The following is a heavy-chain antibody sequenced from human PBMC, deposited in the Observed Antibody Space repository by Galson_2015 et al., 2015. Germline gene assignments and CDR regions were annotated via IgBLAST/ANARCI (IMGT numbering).Heavy chain of an antibody. CDR1: GYTFSSYG. V-gene: IGHV1-18*01. D-gene: IGHD2-2*01. Sequence: SVKVSCKASGYTFSSYGISWVRQAPGQGLEWMGWISAYNGNTNYAQKLQGRVTMTTDTSKSTAYMELRSLRSDDTAVYYCVIAHSSSVIPSAVSVYYYYIDVWGKATTSPVSS. CDR2: ISAYNGNT. J-gene: IGHJ6*03. CDR3: VIAHSSSVIPSAVSVYYYYIDV.